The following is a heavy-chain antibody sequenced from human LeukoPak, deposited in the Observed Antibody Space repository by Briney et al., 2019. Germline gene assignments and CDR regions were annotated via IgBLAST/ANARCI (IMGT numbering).Heavy chain of an antibody. D-gene: IGHD2-15*01. J-gene: IGHJ3*02. Sequence: PSETLSLTCAVSGGSISTYCWSWIRQPPGKGLEWIGYIYYSGSTNYNPSLKSRVTISVDTSKNQFSLKLSSVTAADTAVYYCARGIMDWSSGGSFDAFDIWGQGTMVTVSS. CDR1: GGSISTYC. CDR3: ARGIMDWSSGGSFDAFDI. CDR2: IYYSGST. V-gene: IGHV4-59*01.